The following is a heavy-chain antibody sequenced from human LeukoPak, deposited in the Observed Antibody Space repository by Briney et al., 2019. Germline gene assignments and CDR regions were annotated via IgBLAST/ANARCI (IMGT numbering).Heavy chain of an antibody. Sequence: GESLKISCKGSGYSFTSYWIGWVRQMAGKGLEWMGIIYPGDSDTRYSPSFQGQVTISADKSLSTAYLQWSSLKASDTAMYYCARQFSPHCSSTSCPLDYWGQGTLVTVSS. J-gene: IGHJ4*02. D-gene: IGHD2-2*01. CDR3: ARQFSPHCSSTSCPLDY. CDR1: GYSFTSYW. CDR2: IYPGDSDT. V-gene: IGHV5-51*01.